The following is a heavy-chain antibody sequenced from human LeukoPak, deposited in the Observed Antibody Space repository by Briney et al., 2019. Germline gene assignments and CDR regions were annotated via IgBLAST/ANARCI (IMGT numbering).Heavy chain of an antibody. CDR3: ARRGGGWYYTGMDY. CDR1: GGSFSGYY. D-gene: IGHD6-19*01. CDR2: INHSGST. V-gene: IGHV4-34*01. J-gene: IGHJ4*02. Sequence: PSETLSLTCAVYGGSFSGYYWSWIRQPPGKGLEWIGEINHSGSTNYNPSLKSRVTISVDTSKNQFSLKLSSVTAADTAVYYCARRGGGWYYTGMDYWGQGTLVTVSS.